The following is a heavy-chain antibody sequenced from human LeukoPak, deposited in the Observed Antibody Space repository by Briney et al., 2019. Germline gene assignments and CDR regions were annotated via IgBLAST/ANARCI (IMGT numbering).Heavy chain of an antibody. CDR1: GASIRNYY. V-gene: IGHV4-4*07. J-gene: IGHJ4*02. Sequence: SETLSLTCTVSGASIRNYYWSWIRQPAGKGLEWIGRIVPSGSTNYNPSLKSRDTMSVDTSKNQFSLKLNSVTAADTAVYYCAKEGAAPGPDFDYWGQGTLAIVSS. CDR2: IVPSGST. D-gene: IGHD6-13*01. CDR3: AKEGAAPGPDFDY.